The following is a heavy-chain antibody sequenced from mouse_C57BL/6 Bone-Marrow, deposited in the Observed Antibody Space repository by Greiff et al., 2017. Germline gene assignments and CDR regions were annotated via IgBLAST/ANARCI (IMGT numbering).Heavy chain of an antibody. CDR1: GFTFSSYA. CDR3: ARYGSSSFAY. Sequence: EVQVVESGGGLVKPGGSLKLSCAASGFTFSSYAMSWVRQTPEKRLEWVATISAGGSYTYYPDNVKGRFTISRDNAKNNLYLQMSHLKSEDTAMYYCARYGSSSFAYWGQGTLVTVSA. V-gene: IGHV5-4*01. CDR2: ISAGGSYT. D-gene: IGHD1-1*01. J-gene: IGHJ3*01.